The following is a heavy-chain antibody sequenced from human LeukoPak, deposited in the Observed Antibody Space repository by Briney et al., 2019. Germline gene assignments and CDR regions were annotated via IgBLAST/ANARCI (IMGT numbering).Heavy chain of an antibody. J-gene: IGHJ4*02. D-gene: IGHD3-22*01. CDR1: GGSISSGSYY. Sequence: SETLPLTCTVSGGSISSGSYYWSWIRQPAGKGLEWIGRIYTSGSTNYNPSLKSRVTISADTSENQFSLKLSSVTAADTAVYYCARGSPLTTDDYWGQGTLVTVSS. V-gene: IGHV4-61*02. CDR3: ARGSPLTTDDY. CDR2: IYTSGST.